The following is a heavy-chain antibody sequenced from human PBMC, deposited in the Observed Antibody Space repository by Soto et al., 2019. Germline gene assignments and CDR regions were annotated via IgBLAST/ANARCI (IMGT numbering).Heavy chain of an antibody. CDR1: GGSVSSGSYF. D-gene: IGHD3-10*01. V-gene: IGHV4-61*01. CDR2: IYHRGNT. CDR3: ARHNYGSGSTYFDY. Sequence: PSETLSLTCSVSGGSVSSGSYFWTWIRQPPGKGLEWIGFIYHRGNTNYNPSLKSRVTISGDTSKSQFSLQLNSMTAADTAVYYCARHNYGSGSTYFDYWGQGTLVTVSS. J-gene: IGHJ4*02.